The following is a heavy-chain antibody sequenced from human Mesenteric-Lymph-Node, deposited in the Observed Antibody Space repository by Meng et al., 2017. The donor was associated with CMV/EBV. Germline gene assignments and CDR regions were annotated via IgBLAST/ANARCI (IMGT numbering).Heavy chain of an antibody. CDR2: ITSRSSYI. D-gene: IGHD2-2*01. V-gene: IGHV3-21*01. J-gene: IGHJ6*02. CDR3: ARGAPYQLRGENYDYYGMDV. CDR1: GFSFSDCS. Sequence: GGSLRLSCAASGFSFSDCSVNGVRQAPGKGLEWVSSITSRSSYIYSTDSMKGRFIISRDNAKNSLFLQMNSLRAEDTAVYYCARGAPYQLRGENYDYYGMDVWGQGTTVTVSS.